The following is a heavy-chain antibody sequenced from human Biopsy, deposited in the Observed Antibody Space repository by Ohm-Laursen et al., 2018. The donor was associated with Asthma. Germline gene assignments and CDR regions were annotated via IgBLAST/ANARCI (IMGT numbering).Heavy chain of an antibody. J-gene: IGHJ6*02. Sequence: TLSLTCRVSGGYTGSSDHHWAWIRQAPGKGLEWIGFVFWSGSTHYSRSLERRVSISIDTATNEFSMKLWSVTPADTAVYFCARMVSYGGIYFGIDVWGPGNTVVVS. CDR2: VFWSGST. D-gene: IGHD4-23*01. V-gene: IGHV4-30-4*01. CDR1: GGYTGSSDHH. CDR3: ARMVSYGGIYFGIDV.